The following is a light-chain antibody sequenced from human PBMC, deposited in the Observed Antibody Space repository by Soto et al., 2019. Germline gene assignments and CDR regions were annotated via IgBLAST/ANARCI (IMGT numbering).Light chain of an antibody. CDR3: QQSYSSPWT. CDR2: AAS. Sequence: DIQMNQSPSTLSGSVGDRVTITCRASQSIFNFLNWYQQKPGKAPKVLIYAASSLQSGVPARFSGSGSGTEFTLTISNLQPEDFAIYHCQQSYSSPWTFGQGTKVDIK. CDR1: QSIFNF. V-gene: IGKV1-39*01. J-gene: IGKJ1*01.